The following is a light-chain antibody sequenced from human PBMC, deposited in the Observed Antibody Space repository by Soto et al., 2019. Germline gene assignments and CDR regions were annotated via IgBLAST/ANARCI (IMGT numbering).Light chain of an antibody. CDR2: EVS. J-gene: IGLJ3*02. CDR1: SSDVGGYNY. Sequence: QSALTQPASVSGSPGQSITISCTGTSSDVGGYNYVSWYQQHPGKAPKLMIYEVSNRPSGVSNRFSGSKSGNTASLTISGLQAEEEADDYCNSYTSSNTLTWVFGGGTKLTVL. V-gene: IGLV2-14*01. CDR3: NSYTSSNTLTWV.